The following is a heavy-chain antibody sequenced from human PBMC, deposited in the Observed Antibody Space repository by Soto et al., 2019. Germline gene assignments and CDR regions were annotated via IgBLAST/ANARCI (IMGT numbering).Heavy chain of an antibody. CDR2: IKNDGSSI. CDR3: ARDIGYCSSTSCYPYYGMDV. J-gene: IGHJ6*02. Sequence: PGGSLRLSCAASGFTFTTYWMHWIRQAPGKGLMWVSRIKNDGSSISYADSVKGRFTISRDNAKNSLYLQMNSLRAEDTAVYYCARDIGYCSSTSCYPYYGMDVWGQGTTVTVSS. D-gene: IGHD2-2*01. V-gene: IGHV3-74*01. CDR1: GFTFTTYW.